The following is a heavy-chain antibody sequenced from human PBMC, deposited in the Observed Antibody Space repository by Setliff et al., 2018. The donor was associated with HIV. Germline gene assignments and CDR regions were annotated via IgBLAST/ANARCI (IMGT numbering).Heavy chain of an antibody. CDR2: INAGNGNT. Sequence: ASVKVSCKASGYTFTSYAMHWVRQAPGQRLEWMGWINAGNGNTKYSQKFQGRVTITADESTSTSYMHLSSLRAEDTAVYYCARDKEDSGSYYRVLGSYYGMDVWGQGTTVTVSS. V-gene: IGHV1-3*01. D-gene: IGHD1-26*01. J-gene: IGHJ6*02. CDR1: GYTFTSYA. CDR3: ARDKEDSGSYYRVLGSYYGMDV.